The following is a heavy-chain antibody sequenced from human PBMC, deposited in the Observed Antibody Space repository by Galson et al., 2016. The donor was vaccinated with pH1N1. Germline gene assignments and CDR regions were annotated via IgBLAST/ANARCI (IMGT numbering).Heavy chain of an antibody. CDR3: ARPGRTETTKEGFAWGYGMDV. V-gene: IGHV1-69*13. CDR1: GGSFAKYA. J-gene: IGHJ6*02. D-gene: IGHD1-1*01. CDR2: IIPIYGTA. Sequence: SVKVSCKASGGSFAKYAVSWVRQAPGQGLEWMGRIIPIYGTANYAQKFQGRVTITADEYTTTVYMELNSLISEDTAIYYWARPGRTETTKEGFAWGYGMDVWGQGTTVTVSS.